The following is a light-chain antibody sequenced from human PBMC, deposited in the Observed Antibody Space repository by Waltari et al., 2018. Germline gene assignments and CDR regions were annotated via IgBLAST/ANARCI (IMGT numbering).Light chain of an antibody. CDR2: ATT. CDR1: QRLSRW. V-gene: IGKV1-12*01. J-gene: IGKJ3*01. CDR3: QQSNTLGFT. Sequence: DIQMTQSPSSVSASVGDRVIITCRASQRLSRWLAWYQQKPGEVPKLLIFATTSLQSGVPSRFSGSGSGTEFTLTISSLQPEDFATYYCQQSNTLGFTFGPGTKVDIK.